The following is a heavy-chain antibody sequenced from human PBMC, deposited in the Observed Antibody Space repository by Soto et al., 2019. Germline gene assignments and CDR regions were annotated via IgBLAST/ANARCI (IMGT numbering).Heavy chain of an antibody. V-gene: IGHV3-33*01. CDR1: GFTFSSYG. CDR2: IWYDGSNK. Sequence: QVQLVESGGGVVQPGRSLRLSCAASGFTFSSYGMHWVRQAPGKGLEWVAVIWYDGSNKYYADSVKGRFTISRDNSKNTLYLQMNSLRAEDTAVYYFARSLTSGDKWSYFDYWGQGTLVTVSS. D-gene: IGHD2-21*02. J-gene: IGHJ4*02. CDR3: ARSLTSGDKWSYFDY.